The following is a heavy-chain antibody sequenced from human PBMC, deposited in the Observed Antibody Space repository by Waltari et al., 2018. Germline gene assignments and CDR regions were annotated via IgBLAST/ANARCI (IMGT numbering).Heavy chain of an antibody. J-gene: IGHJ3*02. CDR1: GFTFSSYS. CDR3: AKRPFGVVSDDAFDI. D-gene: IGHD3-3*01. V-gene: IGHV3-23*01. CDR2: ISGGGGGT. Sequence: EVQLLESGGGLVQPGGSLRLSCAASGFTFSSYSISWVRQAQGKGLEWVSTISGGGGGTYYADSVKGRFTIFRDNPKNTLYLQLNSLRAGDTAVYYCAKRPFGVVSDDAFDIWGQGTMVTVSS.